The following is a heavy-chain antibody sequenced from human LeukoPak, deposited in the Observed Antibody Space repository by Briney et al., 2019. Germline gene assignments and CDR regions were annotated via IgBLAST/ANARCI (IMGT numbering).Heavy chain of an antibody. J-gene: IGHJ4*02. Sequence: PGGSLRLSCAASGFTFSSYAMSWVRQAPGKGLAWVSTISGGRGSTYCADSVKGRFTISRDNSKNTLYLQMNSLGDEDTAVYYCAKHRFESGGYHSTDWGQGTLVTVSS. D-gene: IGHD3-22*01. CDR3: AKHRFESGGYHSTD. CDR1: GFTFSSYA. CDR2: ISGGRGST. V-gene: IGHV3-23*01.